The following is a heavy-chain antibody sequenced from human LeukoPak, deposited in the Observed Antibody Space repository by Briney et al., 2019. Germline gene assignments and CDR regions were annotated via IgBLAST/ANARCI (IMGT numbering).Heavy chain of an antibody. CDR3: ARNNDY. CDR2: IYTDDST. CDR1: GFTVSSNY. Sequence: GGSLRLSCAASGFTVSSNYMSWVRQAPGKGLEWVSVIYTDDSTYYADSVKGRFTISRDNSKNTLYLQMNSLRADDTAVYYCARNNDYWGQGTLVTVSS. D-gene: IGHD1-14*01. J-gene: IGHJ4*02. V-gene: IGHV3-53*01.